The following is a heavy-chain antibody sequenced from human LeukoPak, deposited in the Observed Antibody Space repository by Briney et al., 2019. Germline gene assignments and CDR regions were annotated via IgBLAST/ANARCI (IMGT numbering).Heavy chain of an antibody. V-gene: IGHV1-69*05. CDR1: GGTFSSYA. J-gene: IGHJ5*02. CDR2: IIPIFGTA. CDR3: ARSEMATINWFDP. D-gene: IGHD5-24*01. Sequence: ASVKVSCKAPGGTFSSYAISWVRQAPGQGLEWMGGIIPIFGTANYAQKFQGRVTITTDESTSTAHMELSSLRSEDTAVYYCARSEMATINWFDPWGQGTLVTVSS.